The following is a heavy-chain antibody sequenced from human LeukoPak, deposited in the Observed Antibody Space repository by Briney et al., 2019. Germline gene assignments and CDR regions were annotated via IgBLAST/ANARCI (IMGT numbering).Heavy chain of an antibody. D-gene: IGHD3-9*01. Sequence: NSSETLSLTCAVYGGSFSGYYWSWIRQPPGKGLEWIGEINHSGSTNYNPSLKSRVTISVDTSKNQFSLKLSSVTAADTAVYYCARGPNDIPYYFDYWGQGTLVTVSS. CDR1: GGSFSGYY. CDR3: ARGPNDIPYYFDY. V-gene: IGHV4-34*01. CDR2: INHSGST. J-gene: IGHJ4*02.